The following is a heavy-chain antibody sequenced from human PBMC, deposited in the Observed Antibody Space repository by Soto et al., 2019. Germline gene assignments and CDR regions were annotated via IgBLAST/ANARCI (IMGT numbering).Heavy chain of an antibody. CDR1: GFTFSSSG. CDR3: AKGMGIEVSGIVGDY. V-gene: IGHV3-73*01. CDR2: IRSKANSYAT. D-gene: IGHD6-19*01. J-gene: IGHJ4*02. Sequence: RGSLRLSCAASGFTFSSSGMHWVRQASGKGLEWVGRIRSKANSYATAYAASVKGRFTISRDDSKNTAYLQMNSLKTEDTAVYHCAKGMGIEVSGIVGDYWGQGTLVTVSS.